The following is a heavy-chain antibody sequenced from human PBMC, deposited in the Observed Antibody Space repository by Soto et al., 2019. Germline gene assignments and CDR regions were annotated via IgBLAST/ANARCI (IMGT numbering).Heavy chain of an antibody. CDR1: GYTFTNSD. CDR2: MNPDSGHA. V-gene: IGHV1-8*01. CDR3: ARRPHCSGGICYYGLDN. J-gene: IGHJ4*02. Sequence: QVQLVQSGAEVKKPGASVKVSCKASGYTFTNSDINWVRQAPGQGLEWMGWMNPDSGHAAYEQKFQGRVPLTTSTSTSTVYMEMRSLGSEHTAVYYCARRPHCSGGICYYGLDNWGQGTLVTVSS. D-gene: IGHD2-21*02.